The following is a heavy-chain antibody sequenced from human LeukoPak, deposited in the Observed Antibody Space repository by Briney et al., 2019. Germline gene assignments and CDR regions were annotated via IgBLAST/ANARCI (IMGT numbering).Heavy chain of an antibody. J-gene: IGHJ3*02. V-gene: IGHV4-59*08. CDR3: AIYSNFGAFDI. D-gene: IGHD4-11*01. Sequence: SETLSLTCTVSGGSISSYYWSWIRQPPGKGLEWIGYIYYSGSTNYNPSLKSRVTISLDMSKNQFSLKLSSVTAADTAVYYCAIYSNFGAFDIWGQGTMVTVSS. CDR2: IYYSGST. CDR1: GGSISSYY.